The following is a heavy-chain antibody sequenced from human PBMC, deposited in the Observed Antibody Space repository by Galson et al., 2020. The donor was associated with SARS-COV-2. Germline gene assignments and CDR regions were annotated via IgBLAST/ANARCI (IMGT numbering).Heavy chain of an antibody. CDR3: ARDRVRTMIRGVAKPYYGMDV. CDR1: GGSISSGDYY. V-gene: IGHV4-30-4*01. Sequence: ETSKTLSLTCTVPGGSISSGDYYWSWIRQPPGKGLEWIGYIYYSGSTYYNPSLKSRVTISVDTSKNQFSLKLSSVTAADTAVYYCARDRVRTMIRGVAKPYYGMDVWGQGTTVTVSS. J-gene: IGHJ6*02. CDR2: IYYSGST. D-gene: IGHD3-10*01.